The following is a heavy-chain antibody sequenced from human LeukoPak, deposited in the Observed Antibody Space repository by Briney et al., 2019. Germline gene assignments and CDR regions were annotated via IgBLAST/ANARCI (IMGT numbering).Heavy chain of an antibody. Sequence: GGSLRLSCAASGFTFSSYAMIWVRQAPGKGLEWVSAISGSGGSTYYADSVKGRFTISRDNSKNTLYLQMNSLRAEDTAVYYCAKDSEIVVVIKGYFDYWGQGTLVTVSS. CDR2: ISGSGGST. CDR1: GFTFSSYA. CDR3: AKDSEIVVVIKGYFDY. V-gene: IGHV3-23*01. D-gene: IGHD3-22*01. J-gene: IGHJ4*02.